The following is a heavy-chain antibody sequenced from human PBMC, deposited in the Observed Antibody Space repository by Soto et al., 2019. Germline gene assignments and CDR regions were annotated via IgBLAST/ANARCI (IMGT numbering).Heavy chain of an antibody. Sequence: PGGSLRLSCAASGFTFSSYSMSWVRRAPGKGLEWVSGFRTGGDDGTTYYADSVKGRFTISRDNSKNTLFLQMNSLRAEDTAIYYCAKKVNSGPGSQYFDYWGQGTLVTV. V-gene: IGHV3-23*01. CDR1: GFTFSSYS. D-gene: IGHD3-10*01. CDR3: AKKVNSGPGSQYFDY. J-gene: IGHJ4*02. CDR2: FRTGGDDGTT.